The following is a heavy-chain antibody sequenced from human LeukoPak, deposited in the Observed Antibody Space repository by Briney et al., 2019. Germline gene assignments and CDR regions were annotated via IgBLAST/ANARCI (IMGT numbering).Heavy chain of an antibody. CDR1: GFTFDDYG. Sequence: GGSLRLSCAASGFTFDDYGMSWVRQAPGKGLEWVSGINWNGGSTGYADSVKGRFTISRDNAKNTLYLQMNSLRAEDTAVYYCVRGYSGSYRIDYWGQGTPVTVSS. J-gene: IGHJ4*02. CDR2: INWNGGST. D-gene: IGHD1-26*01. CDR3: VRGYSGSYRIDY. V-gene: IGHV3-20*04.